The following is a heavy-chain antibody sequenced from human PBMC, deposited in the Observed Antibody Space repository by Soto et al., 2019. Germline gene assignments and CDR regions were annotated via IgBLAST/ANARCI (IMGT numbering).Heavy chain of an antibody. CDR2: ISSSGSTI. Sequence: QVQLVESGGGLVKPGGSLRLSCAASGFTFSDYYMSWIRQAPGKGLERVLYISSSGSTIYYPDSVKGRFTISRDNAKNSLYLQMNSLRAEDTAVCYCARFSYEGGTYFDYWGQGTLVTVSS. CDR1: GFTFSDYY. D-gene: IGHD5-12*01. J-gene: IGHJ4*02. V-gene: IGHV3-11*01. CDR3: ARFSYEGGTYFDY.